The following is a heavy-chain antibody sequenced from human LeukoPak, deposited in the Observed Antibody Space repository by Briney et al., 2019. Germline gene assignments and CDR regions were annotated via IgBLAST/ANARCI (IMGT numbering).Heavy chain of an antibody. CDR3: ARAPRGRFGYSSSWYQL. CDR2: ISYDGSNK. D-gene: IGHD6-13*01. V-gene: IGHV3-30-3*01. CDR1: GFTFSSYA. J-gene: IGHJ4*02. Sequence: YPGGSLRLSCAASGFTFSSYAMHWVRQAPGKGLEWVAVISYDGSNKYYADSVKGRFTISRDNSKNTLYLQMNSLRAEDTAVYYCARAPRGRFGYSSSWYQLWGQGTLVTVSS.